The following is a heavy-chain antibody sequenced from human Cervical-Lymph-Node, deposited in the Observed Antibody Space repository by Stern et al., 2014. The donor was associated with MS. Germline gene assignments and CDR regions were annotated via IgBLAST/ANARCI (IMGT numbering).Heavy chain of an antibody. J-gene: IGHJ4*02. CDR3: ARDQGGIADS. D-gene: IGHD6-13*01. Sequence: VQLVQSGAEVKKPGSSVKVSCKASGGSFSMDTISWVRQAPGQGLEWMGGLTPMFGTSNYAQKLQGRVTTTADVSTSTAYMELTSLRSEDTAVYFCARDQGGIADSWGQGTLVIVSS. CDR1: GGSFSMDT. V-gene: IGHV1-69*01. CDR2: LTPMFGTS.